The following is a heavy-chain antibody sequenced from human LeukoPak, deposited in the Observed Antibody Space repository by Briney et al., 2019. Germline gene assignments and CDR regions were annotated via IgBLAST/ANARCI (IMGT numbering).Heavy chain of an antibody. J-gene: IGHJ4*02. CDR1: GGSFSGYY. D-gene: IGHD5-12*01. V-gene: IGHV4-34*01. CDR2: INHSGST. CDR3: ARGHRGAYGDY. Sequence: SETLSLTCAVYGGSFSGYYWSWIRQPPGEGLEWIGEINHSGSTNYNPSLTSRVTISVDTSKNRFSLKLSSVTAADTAVYYCARGHRGAYGDYWGQGTLVTVSS.